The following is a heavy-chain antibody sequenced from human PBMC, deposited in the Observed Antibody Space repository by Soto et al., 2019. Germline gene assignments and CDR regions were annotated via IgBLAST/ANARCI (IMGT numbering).Heavy chain of an antibody. V-gene: IGHV4-59*08. Sequence: SETLSLTCTVSGGSIRSYYWSWIRQPPGKGLEWIGYIYYSGSTNYNPSLKSRVTISVDTSKNQFSLKLSSVTAADTAVYYCARHPYYDFWSGYYDYYMDVWGKGTTVTVSS. J-gene: IGHJ6*03. D-gene: IGHD3-3*01. CDR2: IYYSGST. CDR3: ARHPYYDFWSGYYDYYMDV. CDR1: GGSIRSYY.